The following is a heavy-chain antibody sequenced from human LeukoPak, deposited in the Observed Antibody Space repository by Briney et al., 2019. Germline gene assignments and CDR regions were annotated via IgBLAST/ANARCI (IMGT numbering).Heavy chain of an antibody. CDR1: GFTFSNYA. D-gene: IGHD3-16*01. J-gene: IGHJ4*02. CDR3: ARGSIRWYYDY. V-gene: IGHV3-7*03. CDR2: IKQDGSEK. Sequence: PGGSLRLSCAASGFTFSNYAMSWVRQAPGKGLEWVANIKQDGSEKRYVDSMKGRFTISRDNAKSSLYLQMNSLRAEDTAVYYCARGSIRWYYDYWGQGTLVTVSS.